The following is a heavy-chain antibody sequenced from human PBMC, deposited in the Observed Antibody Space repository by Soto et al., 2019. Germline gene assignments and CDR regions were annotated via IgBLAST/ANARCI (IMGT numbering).Heavy chain of an antibody. CDR3: ARGAPRDYDFWSGYYTEYYYYYMDV. CDR1: GYTFTGYY. CDR2: INPNSGGT. D-gene: IGHD3-3*01. V-gene: IGHV1-2*02. J-gene: IGHJ6*03. Sequence: ASVKVSCKASGYTFTGYYMHWVRQAPGQGLEWMGWINPNSGGTNYAQKFQGRVTMTRNTSISTAYMELSSLRSEDTAVYYCARGAPRDYDFWSGYYTEYYYYYMDVWGKGTTVTVSS.